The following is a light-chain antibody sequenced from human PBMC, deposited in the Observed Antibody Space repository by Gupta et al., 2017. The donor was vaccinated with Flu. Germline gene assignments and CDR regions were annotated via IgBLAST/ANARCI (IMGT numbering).Light chain of an antibody. CDR3: AAWDDSLNGHYV. J-gene: IGLJ1*01. CDR1: SSNIGSNY. V-gene: IGLV1-44*01. Sequence: QSVLAQPPSASGTPGQRVTTSCSGSSSNIGSNYVNWYQQVPGTAPTLLIYGNNQRPSGVPDRFSGSKSGTSASLAISGLQSGDEADYYCAAWDDSLNGHYVFGTGTKVTVL. CDR2: GNN.